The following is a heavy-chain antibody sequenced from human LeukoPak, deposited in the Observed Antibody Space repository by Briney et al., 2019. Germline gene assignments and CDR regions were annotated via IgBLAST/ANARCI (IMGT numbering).Heavy chain of an antibody. CDR2: ISYDGSNK. V-gene: IGHV3-30-3*01. J-gene: IGHJ4*02. D-gene: IGHD3-22*01. CDR3: ATNYYDSSGYYYSGYFDY. Sequence: GGSLRLSCAASGFTFSSYAMHWVRQAPGKGLEWVAVISYDGSNKYYADSVKGRFTISRDNSKNTLYLQMNSLRAEDTAVYYCATNYYDSSGYYYSGYFDYWGQGTLVTVSS. CDR1: GFTFSSYA.